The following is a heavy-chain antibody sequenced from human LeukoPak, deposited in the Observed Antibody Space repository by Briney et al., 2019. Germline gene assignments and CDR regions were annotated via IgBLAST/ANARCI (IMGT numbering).Heavy chain of an antibody. CDR1: GYTFTSYG. CDR2: ISAYNGNT. Sequence: ASVKVSCKASGYTFTSYGISWVRQAPGQGLEWMGWISAYNGNTNYAQKFQGRVTMTEDTSTDTAYMELSSLRSEDTAVYYCATPNPNYDILTGYSPFDPWGQGTLVTASS. D-gene: IGHD3-9*01. V-gene: IGHV1-18*01. J-gene: IGHJ5*02. CDR3: ATPNPNYDILTGYSPFDP.